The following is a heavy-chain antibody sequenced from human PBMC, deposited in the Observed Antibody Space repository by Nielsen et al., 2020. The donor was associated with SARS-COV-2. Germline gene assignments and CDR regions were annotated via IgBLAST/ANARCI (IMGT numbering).Heavy chain of an antibody. CDR1: GGSISSGDYY. J-gene: IGHJ4*02. D-gene: IGHD3-22*01. CDR3: VREGLGGGYYYFPDS. V-gene: IGHV4-30-4*01. Sequence: SQTLSLTCAVSGGSISSGDYYWSWIRQPPGKGLEWIGYIYYSGSTNYNPSLKSRVTISVDTSKNQFSLKLSSVTAADTAVYYCVREGLGGGYYYFPDSWGQGTLVTVSS. CDR2: IYYSGST.